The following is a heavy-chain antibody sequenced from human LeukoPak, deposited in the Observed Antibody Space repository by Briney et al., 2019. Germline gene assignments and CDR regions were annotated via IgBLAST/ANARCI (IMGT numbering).Heavy chain of an antibody. CDR3: AKDFAYSSSWYVGYFDY. D-gene: IGHD6-13*01. V-gene: IGHV3-48*01. J-gene: IGHJ4*02. CDR1: GFTFSSYS. Sequence: GGSLRLSCAASGFTFSSYSMNWVRQAPGKGLEWVSYISSSSSTIYYADSVKGRFTISRDNSKNTLYLQMNSLRAEDTAVYYCAKDFAYSSSWYVGYFDYWGQGTLVTVSS. CDR2: ISSSSSTI.